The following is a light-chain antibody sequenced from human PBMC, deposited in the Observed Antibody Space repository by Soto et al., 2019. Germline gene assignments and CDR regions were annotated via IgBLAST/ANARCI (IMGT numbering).Light chain of an antibody. Sequence: LVLTQSPGTLSLSPGERATLSCRASQSVSSSYLAWYQHKPGQAPRLLIYGASIRATDIPDRFSGSGSGTDFTLTISSLEPEDFAVYYCQQRSNWPPTFGQGTKVDIK. CDR3: QQRSNWPPT. CDR1: QSVSSSY. V-gene: IGKV3D-20*02. CDR2: GAS. J-gene: IGKJ1*01.